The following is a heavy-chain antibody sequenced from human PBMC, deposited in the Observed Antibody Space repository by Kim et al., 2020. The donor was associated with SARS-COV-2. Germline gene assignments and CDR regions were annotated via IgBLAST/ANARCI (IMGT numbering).Heavy chain of an antibody. J-gene: IGHJ3*02. CDR1: GYSISSGYY. Sequence: SETLSLTCTVSGYSISSGYYWGWIRQPPGKGLEWIGSIYHSGSTYYNPSLKSRVTISVDTSKNQFSLKLSSVTAADTAVYYCAREGYDYGDYPSDAFDIWGQGTMVTVSS. CDR3: AREGYDYGDYPSDAFDI. CDR2: IYHSGST. D-gene: IGHD4-17*01. V-gene: IGHV4-38-2*02.